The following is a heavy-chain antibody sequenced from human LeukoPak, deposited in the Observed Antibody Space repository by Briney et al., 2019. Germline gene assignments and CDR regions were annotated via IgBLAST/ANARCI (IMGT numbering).Heavy chain of an antibody. V-gene: IGHV3-48*01. CDR1: GFTFSSYS. Sequence: GGSLRLSYAASGFTFSSYSMNWVRQAPGKGLEWISYIGISSGNTKYADSVKGRFTISGDKAKNSVYLQMNSLRVEDTAVYYCARDTKYAFDNWGQGTLVTVSS. CDR2: IGISSGNT. J-gene: IGHJ4*02. CDR3: ARDTKYAFDN. D-gene: IGHD2-2*01.